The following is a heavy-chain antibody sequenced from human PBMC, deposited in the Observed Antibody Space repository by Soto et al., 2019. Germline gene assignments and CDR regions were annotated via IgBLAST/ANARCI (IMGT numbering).Heavy chain of an antibody. CDR1: GGTFSSYT. J-gene: IGHJ4*02. Sequence: SVKVSCKASGGTFSSYTISWVRQAPGQGLEWMGRIIPVLGIANYAQKFQGRVTITADKSTSTAYMELSSLRSEDTAVYYCARTLYSSGWYFDYWGQGTLVTVSS. V-gene: IGHV1-69*02. CDR3: ARTLYSSGWYFDY. D-gene: IGHD6-19*01. CDR2: IIPVLGIA.